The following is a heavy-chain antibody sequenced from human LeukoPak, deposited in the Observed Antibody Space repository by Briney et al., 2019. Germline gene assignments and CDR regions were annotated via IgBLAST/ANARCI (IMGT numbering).Heavy chain of an antibody. D-gene: IGHD2-2*01. CDR2: IIPIFGTA. CDR1: GGTFSSYA. V-gene: IGHV1-69*13. Sequence: ASVKVSCKASGGTFSSYAISWVRQAPGQGLEWMGGIIPIFGTANYAQKFQGRVTITADESTSTAYMELSSLRSEDTAVYYCARGTKPAAQNDYWGQGTLVTVSS. J-gene: IGHJ4*02. CDR3: ARGTKPAAQNDY.